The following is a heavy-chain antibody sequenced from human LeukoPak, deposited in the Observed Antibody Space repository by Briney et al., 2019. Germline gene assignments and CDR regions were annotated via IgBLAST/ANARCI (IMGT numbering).Heavy chain of an antibody. V-gene: IGHV3-74*01. CDR3: ARDGPSSGYDY. Sequence: GGSLRLSCAASGFTLSSYWMHWVRQAPGKGLVWVSRINWDGSTITYVDSVKGRFTISRDNAKNTLDLQMNSLRAEDTAVYFCARDGPSSGYDYWGQGTLVTVSS. CDR2: INWDGSTI. J-gene: IGHJ4*02. D-gene: IGHD5-12*01. CDR1: GFTLSSYW.